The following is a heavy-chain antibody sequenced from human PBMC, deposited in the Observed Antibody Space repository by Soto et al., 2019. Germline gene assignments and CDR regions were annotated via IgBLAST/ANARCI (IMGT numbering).Heavy chain of an antibody. J-gene: IGHJ4*02. V-gene: IGHV4-59*08. CDR1: GGSISSYY. CDR2: IYYSGST. D-gene: IGHD3-3*01. CDR3: ARGGWRQIDY. Sequence: QVQLQESGPGLVKPSETLSLTCTVSGGSISSYYWSWIRQPPGKGLEWIGYIYYSGSTNYNPSLKSRVTISVDTSKNQFSLKLSSVTAADPAVYYCARGGWRQIDYWGQGTLVTVSS.